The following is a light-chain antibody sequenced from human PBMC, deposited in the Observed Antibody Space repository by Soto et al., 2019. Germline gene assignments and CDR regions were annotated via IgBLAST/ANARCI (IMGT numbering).Light chain of an antibody. V-gene: IGKV3-11*01. CDR2: DAS. CDR3: QQRSNWPST. Sequence: EIVLTQSPATLSLSPGERATISCRASQSVSSYLAWYQQKPGQAPRLLIYDASNRATGIPARFSGSGSGTDFTLTITSPVPEDFAVYYCQQRSNWPSTFGGGTKVEIK. J-gene: IGKJ4*01. CDR1: QSVSSY.